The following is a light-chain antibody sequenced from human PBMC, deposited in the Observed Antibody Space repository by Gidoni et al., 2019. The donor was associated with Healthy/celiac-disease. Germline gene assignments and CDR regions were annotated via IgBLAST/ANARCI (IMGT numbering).Light chain of an antibody. Sequence: EKVSTQSPATLSLSPGERATLSCRASQSVSSYLAWYQKKPGQAPRLLIYDASNRAPGIPARFIGSGSGTAFTLTLSSLEPEAFAVSSCQQRSNWPPGYTFGQGTKLEIK. V-gene: IGKV3-11*01. CDR1: QSVSSY. J-gene: IGKJ2*01. CDR2: DAS. CDR3: QQRSNWPPGYT.